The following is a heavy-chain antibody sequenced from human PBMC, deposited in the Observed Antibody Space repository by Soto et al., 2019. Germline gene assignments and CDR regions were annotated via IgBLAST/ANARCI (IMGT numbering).Heavy chain of an antibody. V-gene: IGHV3-30-3*01. D-gene: IGHD3-22*01. CDR3: ARDPYYYDSSGDTHAFDI. Sequence: GGSLRLSCAASGFTFSSYAMHWVRQAPGKGLEWVAVISYDGSNKYYADSVKGRFTISRDNSKNTLYLQMNSLRAEDTAVYYCARDPYYYDSSGDTHAFDIWGQGTMVT. CDR1: GFTFSSYA. J-gene: IGHJ3*02. CDR2: ISYDGSNK.